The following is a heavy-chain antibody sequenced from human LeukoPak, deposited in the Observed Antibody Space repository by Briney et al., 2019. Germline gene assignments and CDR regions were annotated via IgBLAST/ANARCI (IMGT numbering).Heavy chain of an antibody. Sequence: PGGSLRLSCAASGFTFSSYAMHWVRQAPGKGLEWVAVISHDGSNKYYADSVKGRFTISRDNSKNTLYLQMNSLRAEDTAVYYCARGGDSSSIDAFDIWGQGTMVTVSS. CDR2: ISHDGSNK. J-gene: IGHJ3*02. V-gene: IGHV3-30-3*01. CDR1: GFTFSSYA. CDR3: ARGGDSSSIDAFDI. D-gene: IGHD6-13*01.